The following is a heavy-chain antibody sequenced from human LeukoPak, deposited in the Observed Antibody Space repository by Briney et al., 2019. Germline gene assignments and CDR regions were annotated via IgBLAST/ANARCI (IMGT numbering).Heavy chain of an antibody. CDR1: GGSISNSNW. D-gene: IGHD1-1*01. V-gene: IGHV4-4*02. CDR2: IYHSGSP. Sequence: PSETLSLTCAVSGGSISNSNWWNWVRQPPGKGLEWIGEIYHSGSPNYNPSLKSRVTISVDKSRNHFSLNLSSVTAADTAVYYCARVNINNWHSCDYWGQGTLVTVSS. J-gene: IGHJ4*02. CDR3: ARVNINNWHSCDY.